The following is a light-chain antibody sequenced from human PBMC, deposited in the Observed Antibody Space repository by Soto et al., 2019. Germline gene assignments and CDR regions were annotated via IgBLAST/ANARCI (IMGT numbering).Light chain of an antibody. CDR2: LNSDGSH. CDR1: SGHSSYA. CDR3: QTWGNGIWV. J-gene: IGLJ3*02. Sequence: QLVLTQSPSASASLGASVKLTCTLSSGHSSYAIAWHQQQPEKGPRYLMKLNSDGSHSKGDGIPDRFSGSSSGAERYLTLSSLHSEDESDYYCQTWGNGIWVFGGGTKLTVL. V-gene: IGLV4-69*01.